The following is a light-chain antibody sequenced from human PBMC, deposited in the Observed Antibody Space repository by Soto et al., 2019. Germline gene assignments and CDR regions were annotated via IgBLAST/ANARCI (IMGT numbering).Light chain of an antibody. CDR1: PSVSSSN. J-gene: IGKJ4*02. CDR3: QQYDNSPLA. CDR2: RAS. Sequence: EIVLTQSPSSLSVSLGDRVTLSCRASPSVSSSNLAWYQQKPGQAPRLLIYRASNLATGIPDRFSGSGSGTDFTLTISRLEPEDFAVYYCQQYDNSPLAFGGGTKVDIK. V-gene: IGKV3-20*01.